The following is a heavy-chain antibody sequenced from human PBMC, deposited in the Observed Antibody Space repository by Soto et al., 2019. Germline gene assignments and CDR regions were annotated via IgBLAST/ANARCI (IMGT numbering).Heavy chain of an antibody. D-gene: IGHD1-1*01. CDR2: IYHSGAT. J-gene: IGHJ4*02. CDR1: GDSITNSTW. Sequence: QGQLQESGPGLVKPSGTLSLTCAVSGDSITNSTWWSWVRQAPGKGLEWIGEIYHSGATTYNPSLKSRVTISVDPSNNHFSLQLPSVTAADPAVYFCARDLGTGTDYWGQGTLVTVAS. V-gene: IGHV4-4*02. CDR3: ARDLGTGTDY.